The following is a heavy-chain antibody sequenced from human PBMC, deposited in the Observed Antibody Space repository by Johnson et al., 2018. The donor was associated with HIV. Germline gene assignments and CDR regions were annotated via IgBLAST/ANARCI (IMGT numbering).Heavy chain of an antibody. Sequence: VQLVESGGGLVQPGGSLRLSCAASGFTFSSYWMSWVRQAPGKGLEWVANIKQDGSEKYYVDSVKGRFTISRDNARNSLYLQMNGLRAEDTALYYCARGLWRGRGNDAFDIWGQGTMVTVSS. D-gene: IGHD3-10*01. V-gene: IGHV3-7*03. J-gene: IGHJ3*02. CDR2: IKQDGSEK. CDR1: GFTFSSYW. CDR3: ARGLWRGRGNDAFDI.